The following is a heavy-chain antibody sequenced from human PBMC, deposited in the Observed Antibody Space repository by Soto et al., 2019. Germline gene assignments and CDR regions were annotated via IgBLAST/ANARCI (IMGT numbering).Heavy chain of an antibody. CDR2: IGATGDTP. CDR1: GFTFSNYA. Sequence: EVQLLESGGGLVQPGGSLRLSCAASGFTFSNYAMNWVRQTPGKGLEWVSTIGATGDTPYDADSVKGRFTISRDNSKNTIYLQMNSLSADDTAVYYCAKDLSFTRSTTFFFWGQGTLVTVSS. V-gene: IGHV3-23*01. J-gene: IGHJ4*02. CDR3: AKDLSFTRSTTFFF. D-gene: IGHD4-17*01.